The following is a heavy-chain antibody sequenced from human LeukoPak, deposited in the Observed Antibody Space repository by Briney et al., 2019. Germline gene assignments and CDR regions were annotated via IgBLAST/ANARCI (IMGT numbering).Heavy chain of an antibody. J-gene: IGHJ5*02. Sequence: ASVKVSCKASGGTLSSYAISWVRQAPGQGLEWMGWIIPIFGTANYAQKFQGRVTITTDESTSTAYMELGSLRSEDTAVYYCANSGSYYNWFDPWGQGTLVTVSS. CDR2: IIPIFGTA. D-gene: IGHD1-26*01. V-gene: IGHV1-69*05. CDR1: GGTLSSYA. CDR3: ANSGSYYNWFDP.